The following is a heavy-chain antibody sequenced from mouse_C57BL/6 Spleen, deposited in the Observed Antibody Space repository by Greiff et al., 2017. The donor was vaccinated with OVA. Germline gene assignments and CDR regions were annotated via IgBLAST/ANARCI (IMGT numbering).Heavy chain of an antibody. D-gene: IGHD2-2*01. J-gene: IGHJ4*01. CDR3: ARGDGYDVDAMDY. CDR2: IYPGSGNT. CDR1: GYSFTSYY. V-gene: IGHV1-66*01. Sequence: VQLQQSGPELVKPGASVKISCKASGYSFTSYYIHRVKQRPGQGLEWIGWIYPGSGNTKYNEKFKGKATLTADTSSSTAYMQLSSLTSEDSAVYYCARGDGYDVDAMDYWGQGTSVTVSS.